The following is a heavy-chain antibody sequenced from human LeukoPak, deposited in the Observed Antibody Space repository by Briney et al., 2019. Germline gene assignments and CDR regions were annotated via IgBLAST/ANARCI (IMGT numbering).Heavy chain of an antibody. CDR1: GGSFSGYY. J-gene: IGHJ4*02. V-gene: IGHV4-34*01. Sequence: KPSETLSLTCAVYGGSFSGYYWSWIRQPPGKGLEWIGEINHSGSTNYNPSLKSRVTISVDTSKNQFPLKLSSVTAADTAVYYCARVLGGDKRYYFDYWGQGTLVTVSS. CDR3: ARVLGGDKRYYFDY. D-gene: IGHD2-21*02. CDR2: INHSGST.